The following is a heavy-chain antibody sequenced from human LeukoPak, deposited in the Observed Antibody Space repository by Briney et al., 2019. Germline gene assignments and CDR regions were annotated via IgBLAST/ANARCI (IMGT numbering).Heavy chain of an antibody. Sequence: PSETLSLTCAVTGASVSSGGSSWAWIRQPPGKGLEWIGYIYHIVNTFYNPSLQSRVTISVDRAKNQVSLRPTSVTAADTAVYYCARDSYGLGSNYFNPWGQGTQVTVSS. V-gene: IGHV4-30-2*01. CDR2: IYHIVNT. CDR1: GASVSSGGSS. CDR3: ARDSYGLGSNYFNP. J-gene: IGHJ5*02. D-gene: IGHD3-10*01.